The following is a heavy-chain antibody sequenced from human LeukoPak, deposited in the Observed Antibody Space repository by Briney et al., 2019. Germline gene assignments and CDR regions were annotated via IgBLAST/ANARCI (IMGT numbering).Heavy chain of an antibody. V-gene: IGHV4-61*02. CDR3: ARDGDYYGSGSYED. CDR2: IYTSGST. CDR1: GGSISSGSYY. D-gene: IGHD3-10*01. J-gene: IGHJ4*02. Sequence: PSETLSLTCTVSGGSISSGSYYWSWIRQPAGKGLEWIGRIYTSGSTNYNPSLKSRVTISVDTSKNQFSLKLSSVTAADTAVYYCARDGDYYGSGSYEDWGQGTLVTVSS.